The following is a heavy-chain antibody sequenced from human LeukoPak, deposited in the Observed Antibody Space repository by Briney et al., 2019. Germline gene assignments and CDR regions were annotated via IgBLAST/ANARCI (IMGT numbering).Heavy chain of an antibody. J-gene: IGHJ4*02. CDR3: ARLGRWELLPFDY. Sequence: SETLSLTCTVSGGSISSYYWSWIRQPPGKGLEWIGYIYYSGSTNYNPSLKSRVTISVDTSKNQFSLKLSSVTAADTAVYYCARLGRWELLPFDYWGQGTLVTVSS. V-gene: IGHV4-59*08. D-gene: IGHD1-26*01. CDR1: GGSISSYY. CDR2: IYYSGST.